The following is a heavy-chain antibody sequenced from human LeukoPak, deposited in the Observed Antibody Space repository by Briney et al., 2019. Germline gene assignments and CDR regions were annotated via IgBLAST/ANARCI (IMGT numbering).Heavy chain of an antibody. D-gene: IGHD2-21*02. CDR3: ARVGSGVTYYYYGTDV. Sequence: ASVKVSCKASGGTFSSYAISWVRQAPGQGLEWMGGIIPIFGTANYAQKFQGRVTITADESTSTAYMELSSLRSEDTAVYYCARVGSGVTYYYYGTDVWGQGTTVTVSS. V-gene: IGHV1-69*13. J-gene: IGHJ6*02. CDR2: IIPIFGTA. CDR1: GGTFSSYA.